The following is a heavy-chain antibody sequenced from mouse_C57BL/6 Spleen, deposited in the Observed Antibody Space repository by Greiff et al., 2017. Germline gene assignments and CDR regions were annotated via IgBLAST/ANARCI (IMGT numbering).Heavy chain of an antibody. CDR3: ARYYYGSSPWFAY. Sequence: QVQLQQPGAELVKPGASVKLSCKASGYTFTSYWMHWVKPRPGQGLEWIGMIHPNSGSTNYNEKFKSKATLTVDKSSSTAYMQLSSLTSEDSAVYYCARYYYGSSPWFAYWGQGTLVTVSA. V-gene: IGHV1-64*01. D-gene: IGHD1-1*01. CDR1: GYTFTSYW. J-gene: IGHJ3*01. CDR2: IHPNSGST.